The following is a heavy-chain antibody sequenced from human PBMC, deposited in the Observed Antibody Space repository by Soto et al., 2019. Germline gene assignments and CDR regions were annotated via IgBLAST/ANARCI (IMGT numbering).Heavy chain of an antibody. CDR1: GFTFSSYA. D-gene: IGHD6-19*01. Sequence: EVQLLESRGGLVQPGGSLRLGCGASGFTFSSYAMSWVRTAPGKGLERVSGIIGSGGTAYYDEAVQGRFTISRANSKNTRYLQRNSLRGEDTAVYYCARDGSGWYSDYWGQGTLVTVSS. CDR2: IIGSGGTA. CDR3: ARDGSGWYSDY. J-gene: IGHJ4*02. V-gene: IGHV3-23*01.